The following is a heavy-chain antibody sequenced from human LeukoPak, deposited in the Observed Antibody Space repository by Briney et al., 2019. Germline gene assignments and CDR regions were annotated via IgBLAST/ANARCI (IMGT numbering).Heavy chain of an antibody. V-gene: IGHV1-18*01. Sequence: ASVKVSCKASGYTFTSYGISWVRQAPGQGLEWMGWISAYNGNTNYAQKLQGRVTMTTDTSTSTAYMELWSLRSDDTAVYYCARDPDVDTAMVINPQNWFDPWGQGTLVTVSS. CDR2: ISAYNGNT. J-gene: IGHJ5*02. CDR1: GYTFTSYG. D-gene: IGHD5-18*01. CDR3: ARDPDVDTAMVINPQNWFDP.